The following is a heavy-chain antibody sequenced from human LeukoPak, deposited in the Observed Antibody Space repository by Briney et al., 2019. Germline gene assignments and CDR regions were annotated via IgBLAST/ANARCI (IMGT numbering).Heavy chain of an antibody. CDR3: ARERGALSFDY. J-gene: IGHJ4*02. V-gene: IGHV4-59*01. CDR2: IYYSGST. CDR1: GGSISSYY. D-gene: IGHD5-12*01. Sequence: SETLSLTCTVSGGSISSYYWSWIRQPPGKGLEWTGYIYYSGSTNYNPSLKSRVTISVDTSKNQFSLKLSSVTAADTAVYYCARERGALSFDYWGQGTLVTVSS.